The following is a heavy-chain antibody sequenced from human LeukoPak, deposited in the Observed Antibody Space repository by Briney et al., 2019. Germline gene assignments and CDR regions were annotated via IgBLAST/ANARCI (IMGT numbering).Heavy chain of an antibody. CDR3: AKLPMIVGPDDAFDI. V-gene: IGHV3-23*01. Sequence: GGSLRLSCAASGFTFSISTMNWVRQAPGKGLEWVSAISGSGGSTYYADSVKGRFTISRDNSKNTLYLQMNSLRAEDTAVYYCAKLPMIVGPDDAFDIWGQGTMVTVSS. D-gene: IGHD3-22*01. J-gene: IGHJ3*02. CDR1: GFTFSIST. CDR2: ISGSGGST.